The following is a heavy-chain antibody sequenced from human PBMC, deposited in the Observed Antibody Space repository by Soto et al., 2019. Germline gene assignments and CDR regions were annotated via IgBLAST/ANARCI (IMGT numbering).Heavy chain of an antibody. J-gene: IGHJ6*02. CDR3: AKDHVPGYYYGMDV. CDR2: ISGSGGST. Sequence: SGGSLRLSCAASGFTFSSYAMSWVRQAPGKGLEWVSAISGSGGSTYYADSVKGRFTISRDNSKNTLYLQMNSLRAEDTAVYYCAKDHVPGYYYGMDVWGQGTTVTVSS. V-gene: IGHV3-23*01. D-gene: IGHD3-10*01. CDR1: GFTFSSYA.